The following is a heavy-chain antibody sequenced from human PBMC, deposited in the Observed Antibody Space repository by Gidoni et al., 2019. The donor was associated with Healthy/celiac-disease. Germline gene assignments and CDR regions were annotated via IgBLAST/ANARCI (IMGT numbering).Heavy chain of an antibody. CDR3: AKDPGYCSGGSCYSRGFDY. V-gene: IGHV3-23*01. D-gene: IGHD2-15*01. CDR1: GFTFSSYA. J-gene: IGHJ4*02. Sequence: EVQLLESGGGLVQPGGSLRLSCAASGFTFSSYAMRWVRQAPGKGLEWVSAISGSGGSTYYADSVRGRFTISRDNSKNTLYLQMNSLRAEDTAVYYCAKDPGYCSGGSCYSRGFDYWGQGTLVTVSS. CDR2: ISGSGGST.